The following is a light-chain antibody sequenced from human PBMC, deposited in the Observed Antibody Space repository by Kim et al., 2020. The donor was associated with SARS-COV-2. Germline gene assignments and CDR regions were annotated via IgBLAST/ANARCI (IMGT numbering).Light chain of an antibody. J-gene: IGKJ4*01. V-gene: IGKV1-33*01. CDR2: DAS. Sequence: DIQMTQSPSSLSASVGDRVTITCQSSQDISNYLNWYQQKAGKAPNLLIYDASKLETGVPSRFSGSGSGKDFTFTISSLQPEDIATYYCQKKDNVPLTFGGGTKVDIK. CDR3: QKKDNVPLT. CDR1: QDISNY.